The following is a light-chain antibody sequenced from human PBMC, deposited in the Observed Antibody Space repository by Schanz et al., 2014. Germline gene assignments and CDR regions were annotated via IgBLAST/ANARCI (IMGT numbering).Light chain of an antibody. J-gene: IGLJ3*02. CDR2: DVS. CDR1: SSDVGGYNY. Sequence: QSALTQPASVSGSPGQSITISCTGTSSDVGGYNYVSWYQQHPGKAPKLMIYDVSNRPSGVSNRFSGSKSGTSASLAISGLQSDDEADYYCSTWDDILNGQGVFGGGTKLTVL. CDR3: STWDDILNGQGV. V-gene: IGLV2-14*01.